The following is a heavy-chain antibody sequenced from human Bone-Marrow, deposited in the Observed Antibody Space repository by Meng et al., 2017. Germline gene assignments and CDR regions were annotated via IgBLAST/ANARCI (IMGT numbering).Heavy chain of an antibody. CDR3: ARETSSSWYYYYGMDV. D-gene: IGHD6-13*01. V-gene: IGHV4-61*01. J-gene: IGHJ6*02. CDR2: IYYSGST. Sequence: GSLRLSCTVSGGSVSSGSYYWSWIRQPPGKGLEWIGYIYYSGSTNYNPSLKSRVTISVDTSKNQFSLKLSSVTAADTAVYYCARETSSSWYYYYGMDVWGQGTTVTVSS. CDR1: GGSVSSGSYY.